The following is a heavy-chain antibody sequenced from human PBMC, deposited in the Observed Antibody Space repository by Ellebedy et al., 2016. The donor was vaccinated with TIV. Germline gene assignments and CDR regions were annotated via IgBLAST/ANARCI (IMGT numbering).Heavy chain of an antibody. V-gene: IGHV1-46*01. J-gene: IGHJ5*02. CDR1: GYDFTSFY. D-gene: IGHD2-2*01. Sequence: AASVKVSCKASGYDFTSFYLHWVRQAPGQGLEWVGLIIPRSGYRTYAQKFQGRVTITRDTSASTAYMGLSSLRSEDTAVYFCARTSTTCDACWLDPWGQGTLVTVSS. CDR3: ARTSTTCDACWLDP. CDR2: IIPRSGYR.